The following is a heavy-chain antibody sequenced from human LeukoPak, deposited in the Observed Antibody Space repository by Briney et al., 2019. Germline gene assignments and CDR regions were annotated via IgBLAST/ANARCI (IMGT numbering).Heavy chain of an antibody. CDR2: INPSGGST. Sequence: ASVKVSCKASGYTFTSYYMHWVRQAPGQGLEWMGIINPSGGSTSNAQKFQGRVTMTRDTSTSTVYMELSSLRSEDAAVYYCARENRIVGASFDYWGQGTLVTVSS. CDR3: ARENRIVGASFDY. V-gene: IGHV1-46*01. J-gene: IGHJ4*02. D-gene: IGHD1-26*01. CDR1: GYTFTSYY.